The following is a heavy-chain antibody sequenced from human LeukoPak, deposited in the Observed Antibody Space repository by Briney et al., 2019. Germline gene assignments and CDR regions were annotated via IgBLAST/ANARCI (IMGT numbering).Heavy chain of an antibody. V-gene: IGHV4-38-2*01. J-gene: IGHJ4*02. CDR2: IYHSGST. CDR1: AYSISSGHY. Sequence: PSQTLSLTCAVSAYSISSGHYWAWIRQPPGKGLEWIGSIYHSGSTYCNPSLESRVTISVDTSKKQFSPKLGSVCAADTAVYYCASGEITYDATSHRVSYFDYWGQGTLVAVSS. D-gene: IGHD4/OR15-4a*01. CDR3: ASGEITYDATSHRVSYFDY.